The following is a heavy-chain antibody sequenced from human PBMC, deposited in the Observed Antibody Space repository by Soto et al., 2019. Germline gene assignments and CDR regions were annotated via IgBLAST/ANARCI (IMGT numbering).Heavy chain of an antibody. CDR1: GGSISSGGYY. Sequence: QVQLQESGPGLVKPSQTLSLTCTVSGGSISSGGYYWSWIRQHPGKGLEWIGYIYYSGSTYYNPSLKSRVTISVDTSKNQFSLKLSSVTAADTAVYYCARDVQIYGDYYYYFGMDVWGQGTTVTVSS. D-gene: IGHD4-17*01. J-gene: IGHJ6*02. V-gene: IGHV4-31*03. CDR2: IYYSGST. CDR3: ARDVQIYGDYYYYFGMDV.